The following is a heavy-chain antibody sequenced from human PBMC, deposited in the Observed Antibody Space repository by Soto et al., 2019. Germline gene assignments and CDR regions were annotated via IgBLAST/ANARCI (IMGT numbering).Heavy chain of an antibody. CDR2: IDWDDDK. V-gene: IGHV2-70*04. CDR3: ARNPLTRITGTIGYFDY. J-gene: IGHJ4*02. CDR1: GFSLSTSGMR. Sequence: ESGPTLVNPTPTLTLTCTFSGFSLSTSGMRVSWIRQPPGKALEWLARIDWDDDKFYSTSLKTRLTISKDTSKNQVVLTMTNMDPVDTATYYCARNPLTRITGTIGYFDYWGQGTLVTVSS. D-gene: IGHD1-20*01.